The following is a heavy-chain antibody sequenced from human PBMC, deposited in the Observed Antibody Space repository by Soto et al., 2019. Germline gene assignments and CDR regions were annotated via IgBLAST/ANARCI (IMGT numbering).Heavy chain of an antibody. Sequence: QVQLVQSGAEVKKPGASVKVSCKASGYTFTSYGISWVRQAPGQGLEWMGWISAYNGNTKYAQKTQGRVTMTTDTPTTTSYMDLRSLRSDDTAVYYCARSDNPGIAVAWGQGTLVTVSS. CDR3: ARSDNPGIAVA. V-gene: IGHV1-18*01. J-gene: IGHJ4*02. CDR2: ISAYNGNT. CDR1: GYTFTSYG. D-gene: IGHD6-19*01.